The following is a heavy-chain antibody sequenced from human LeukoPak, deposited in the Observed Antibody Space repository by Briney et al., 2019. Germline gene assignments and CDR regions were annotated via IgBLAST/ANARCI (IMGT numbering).Heavy chain of an antibody. J-gene: IGHJ4*02. Sequence: GGSLRLSCAASGFTFSSYSMDWVRQAPGKGLEWVSSISSSSSYIYYADSVKGRFTISRDNAKNSLYLQMNSLRAEDTAVYYCARLFGGVIGYWGQGTLVTVSS. V-gene: IGHV3-21*01. CDR1: GFTFSSYS. D-gene: IGHD3-16*02. CDR2: ISSSSSYI. CDR3: ARLFGGVIGY.